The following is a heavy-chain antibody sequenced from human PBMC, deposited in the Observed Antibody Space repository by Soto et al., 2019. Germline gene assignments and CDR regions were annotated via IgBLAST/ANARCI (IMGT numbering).Heavy chain of an antibody. J-gene: IGHJ6*02. Sequence: SETLSLTCTVSGGSISSYYWSWIRQPPGKGLERIGYIYYSGSTNYNPSLKSRVTISVDTSKNQFSLKLSSVTAADTAVYYCARDQGYYGSGSYSVWGYYYYGMDVWGQGTTVT. CDR3: ARDQGYYGSGSYSVWGYYYYGMDV. CDR1: GGSISSYY. D-gene: IGHD3-10*01. CDR2: IYYSGST. V-gene: IGHV4-59*01.